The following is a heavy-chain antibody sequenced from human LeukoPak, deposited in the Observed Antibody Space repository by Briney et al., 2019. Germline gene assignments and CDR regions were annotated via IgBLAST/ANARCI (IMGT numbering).Heavy chain of an antibody. CDR1: GLTFYGYW. CDR3: ARGTVGAPGIDY. V-gene: IGHV3-74*01. CDR2: INGAGNKK. Sequence: GGSVRLSCEASGLTFYGYWMHWFRQLAGKGLVWVSEINGAGNKKNYADSVRGRFTVSRDNAKDTVYLQMDSLRVEDTAVYYCARGTVGAPGIDYWGQGTLVSVSS. D-gene: IGHD6-13*01. J-gene: IGHJ4*02.